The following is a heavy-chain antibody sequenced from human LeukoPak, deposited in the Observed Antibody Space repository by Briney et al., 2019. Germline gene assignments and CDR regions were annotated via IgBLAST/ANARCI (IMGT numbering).Heavy chain of an antibody. CDR3: ARGRPYYDFWSGYSKIDAFDI. V-gene: IGHV4-59*01. Sequence: SETLSLTCTVSGGSISSYYWSWIRQPPGKGLEGIGYIYYSGSTNYNPSLKSRVTISVDTSKNQFSLKLSSVTAADTAVYYCARGRPYYDFWSGYSKIDAFDIWGQGTMVTVSS. CDR2: IYYSGST. D-gene: IGHD3-3*01. CDR1: GGSISSYY. J-gene: IGHJ3*02.